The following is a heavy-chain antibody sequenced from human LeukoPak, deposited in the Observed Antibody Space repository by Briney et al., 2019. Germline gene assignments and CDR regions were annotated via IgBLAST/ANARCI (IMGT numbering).Heavy chain of an antibody. V-gene: IGHV1-2*02. Sequence: ASVKVSCKALEYTFTDYYIHWVRQAPGQGLEWMGWINPKSGGRDTNYAQKFRGRVTMTTDTSIGTAYMELSRLRSDDTAVYFCAKGHYDGDHPHYDGGSVDSWGQGTHITVSS. CDR3: AKGHYDGDHPHYDGGSVDS. CDR2: INPKSGGRDT. CDR1: EYTFTDYY. J-gene: IGHJ4*02. D-gene: IGHD2-21*01.